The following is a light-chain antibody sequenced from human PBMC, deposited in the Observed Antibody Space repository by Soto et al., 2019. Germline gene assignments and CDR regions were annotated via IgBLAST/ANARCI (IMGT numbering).Light chain of an antibody. V-gene: IGLV2-11*01. Sequence: QSALTQPRSVSGSPGQSVTISCTGTTGDVGAYNFVSWYQLHPGKAPKLMIYDASKRPSGVPDRFSASKSGNTASLTISGLQADDEADYYCCLYLGGTSVFGGGTQLTVL. J-gene: IGLJ7*01. CDR2: DAS. CDR3: CLYLGGTSV. CDR1: TGDVGAYNF.